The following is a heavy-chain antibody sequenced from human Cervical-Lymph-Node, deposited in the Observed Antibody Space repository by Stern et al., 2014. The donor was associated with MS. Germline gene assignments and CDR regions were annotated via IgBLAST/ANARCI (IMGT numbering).Heavy chain of an antibody. CDR2: ISYDGSNK. V-gene: IGHV3-30*01. CDR3: ARDGVGEWELLYYFDY. D-gene: IGHD1-26*01. J-gene: IGHJ4*02. CDR1: GFTFSSYA. Sequence: DQLVESGGGVVQPGRSLRLSCAASGFTFSSYAMHWVRQAPGKGLEWVAVISYDGSNKYYADSVKGRFTISRDNSKNTLYLQMNSLRAEDTAVYYCARDGVGEWELLYYFDYWGQGTLVTVSS.